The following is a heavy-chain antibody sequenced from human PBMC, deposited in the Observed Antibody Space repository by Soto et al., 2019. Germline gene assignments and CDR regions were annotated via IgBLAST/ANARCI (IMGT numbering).Heavy chain of an antibody. D-gene: IGHD1-1*01. CDR3: ARRAETNGWNGFGADKYYFDF. CDR1: GYTFTSYD. V-gene: IGHV1-8*01. CDR2: INPNTGNS. Sequence: GASVKVSCKASGYTFTSYDIYWVRQATGQGLEWMGWINPNTGNSGYAQKLQGRVTMTSDTSISTAHMELSSLRSDDTAVYYCARRAETNGWNGFGADKYYFDFWGQGTLVTVSS. J-gene: IGHJ4*02.